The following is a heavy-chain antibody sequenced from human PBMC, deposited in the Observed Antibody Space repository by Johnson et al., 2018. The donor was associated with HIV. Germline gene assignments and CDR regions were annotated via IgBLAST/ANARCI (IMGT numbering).Heavy chain of an antibody. V-gene: IGHV3-23*04. D-gene: IGHD3-3*01. CDR3: VLTLTYYDFWSDNPRDDAFDI. CDR1: GFTFSSYA. CDR2: ISGSGGST. Sequence: VQLVESGGGLVQPGGSLGLSCAASGFTFSSYAMSWVRQAPGKGLEWVSAISGSGGSTYYADSVKGRFTISRDNSKNTLYLQMNSLRAEDTAVYYCVLTLTYYDFWSDNPRDDAFDIWGQGTMVTVSS. J-gene: IGHJ3*02.